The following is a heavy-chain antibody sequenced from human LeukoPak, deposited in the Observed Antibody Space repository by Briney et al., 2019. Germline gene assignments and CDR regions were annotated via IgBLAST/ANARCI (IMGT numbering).Heavy chain of an antibody. V-gene: IGHV4-59*01. Sequence: SETLSLTCTVSGGSISSYYWSWIRQAPGKGLEWIGYIYHSVNTLTNYNSSLKSRVTISLDTCRNQFSLRLSSVTAADTAVYYCAIGLHVVGGYSSNATWSDPSSQGTPPTASS. CDR1: GGSISSYY. D-gene: IGHD5-12*01. CDR2: IYHSVNTLT. CDR3: AIGLHVVGGYSSNATWSDP. J-gene: IGHJ5*02.